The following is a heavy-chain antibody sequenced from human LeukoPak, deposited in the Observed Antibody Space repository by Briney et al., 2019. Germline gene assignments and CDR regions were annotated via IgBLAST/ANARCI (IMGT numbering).Heavy chain of an antibody. D-gene: IGHD6-19*01. V-gene: IGHV3-30-3*01. CDR1: GFTFSSYA. CDR3: ARDVKYSSTGY. CDR2: ISYDGSNK. J-gene: IGHJ4*02. Sequence: GGSLSLSCAASGFTFSSYAMHWVRQAPGRGLEWVAVISYDGSNKYYADSVKGRFTISRDNSKNTLYLQMNSLRAEDTAVYYCARDVKYSSTGYWGQGTLVTVSS.